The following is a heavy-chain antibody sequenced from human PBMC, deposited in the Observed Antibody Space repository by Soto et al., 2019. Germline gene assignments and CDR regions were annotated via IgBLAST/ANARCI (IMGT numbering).Heavy chain of an antibody. V-gene: IGHV3-64*01. D-gene: IGHD3-10*01. CDR1: GFTFSSYA. CDR2: ISGNGDST. J-gene: IGHJ4*02. CDR3: ARRGYGLYFDY. Sequence: EVQLVESGGGLVQPGGSLRLSCAASGFTFSSYAMHWVRQAPGKGLEYVSVISGNGDSTYYANSVKGRFTISRDNSKNTLYLQMGSLGDEDVAVYYCARRGYGLYFDYWGQGTLVTVSS.